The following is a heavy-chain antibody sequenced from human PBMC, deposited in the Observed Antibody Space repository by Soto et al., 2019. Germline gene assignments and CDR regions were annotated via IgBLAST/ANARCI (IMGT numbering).Heavy chain of an antibody. CDR2: IWYDGSNK. J-gene: IGHJ3*02. CDR1: GFIFSSYG. CDR3: ARGNYDNSGYYDDAFDI. D-gene: IGHD3-22*01. Sequence: GGSLRLSCVASGFIFSSYGMHWVRQAPGKGLEWVAVIWYDGSNKYYADSVKGRFTISRDNSENMLYLQMNSLRAEDTAVYYCARGNYDNSGYYDDAFDIWGQGTMVTVSS. V-gene: IGHV3-33*01.